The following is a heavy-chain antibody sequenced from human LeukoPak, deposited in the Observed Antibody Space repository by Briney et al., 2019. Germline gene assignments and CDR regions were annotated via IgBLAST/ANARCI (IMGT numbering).Heavy chain of an antibody. J-gene: IGHJ4*02. CDR3: ARGGGGYYHDY. D-gene: IGHD3-22*01. V-gene: IGHV4-34*01. Sequence: SETLSLTCGVYGGSFRGYYWSWIRQPPGKGLEWIGEINHSGSTNYNPSLKSRVTISVDTSKNQFSLKLSSVTAADTAVYYCARGGGGYYHDYWGQGTLVTVSS. CDR1: GGSFRGYY. CDR2: INHSGST.